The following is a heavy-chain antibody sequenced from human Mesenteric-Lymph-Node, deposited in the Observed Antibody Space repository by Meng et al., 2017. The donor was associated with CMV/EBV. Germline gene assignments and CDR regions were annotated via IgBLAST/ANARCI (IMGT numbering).Heavy chain of an antibody. J-gene: IGHJ6*02. Sequence: SETLSLTCTVYDGSFNNYYWSWVRQPPGKGLEWIGEVSQGNHGGSTHYNPSLNSRVTISVDTSKNQFSLKLSSVTAADTAVYYCARAKSRGVVILNGMDVWGQGTTVTVSS. CDR3: ARAKSRGVVILNGMDV. D-gene: IGHD3-3*01. CDR2: VSQGNHGGST. CDR1: DGSFNNYY. V-gene: IGHV4-34*01.